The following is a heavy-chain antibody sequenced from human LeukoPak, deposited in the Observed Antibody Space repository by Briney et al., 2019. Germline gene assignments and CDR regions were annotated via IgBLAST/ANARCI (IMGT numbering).Heavy chain of an antibody. V-gene: IGHV3-21*01. J-gene: IGHJ6*03. CDR1: GFTFSSYT. CDR3: ASSLVAGYYYYNYYYMDV. D-gene: IGHD5-18*01. CDR2: ISSSSSYI. Sequence: VGSLRLSCAASGFTFSSYTMNWVRQAPGKGLEWVSSISSSSSYIYYADSVEGRFTISRDNAKNSLYLQMNSLRAEDTAVYYCASSLVAGYYYYNYYYMDVWGKGTTVTVSS.